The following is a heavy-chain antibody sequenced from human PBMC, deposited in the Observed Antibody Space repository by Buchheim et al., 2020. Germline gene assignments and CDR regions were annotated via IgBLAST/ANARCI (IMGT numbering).Heavy chain of an antibody. CDR2: ITSSSSTI. CDR3: ARVVSGSSFDP. V-gene: IGHV3-48*01. Sequence: EVQLVESGGGLVQPGGSLRLSCAASGFTFSHYSMNWVRQAPGKGLEWVSYITSSSSTIFYADSVKGRFTISRYNAKNSLFLQMNSLRGEDTAVYYCARVVSGSSFDPWGQGAL. J-gene: IGHJ5*02. D-gene: IGHD1-26*01. CDR1: GFTFSHYS.